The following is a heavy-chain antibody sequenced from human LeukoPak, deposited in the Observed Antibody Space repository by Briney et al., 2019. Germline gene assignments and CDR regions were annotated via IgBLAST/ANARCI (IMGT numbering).Heavy chain of an antibody. CDR1: GFAFSTDA. CDR3: ARKYSSGMDV. Sequence: TGGSLRLSCAASGFAFSTDAMTWVRQAPEKGLQWVSTISTSGRATYYADSVEGRFTISRDNSKNTLYLQMNSLRAEDTAVYYCARKYSSGMDVWGQGTTVTVSS. J-gene: IGHJ6*02. CDR2: ISTSGRAT. V-gene: IGHV3-23*01. D-gene: IGHD3-22*01.